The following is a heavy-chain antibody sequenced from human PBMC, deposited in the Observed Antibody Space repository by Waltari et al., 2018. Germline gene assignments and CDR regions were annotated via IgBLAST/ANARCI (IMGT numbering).Heavy chain of an antibody. CDR3: ARHRRPFDP. J-gene: IGHJ5*02. CDR2: IYHSGST. V-gene: IGHV4-38-2*01. Sequence: QVQLQESGPGLVKPSETLSLTCAVSGYSIRSGYYWGWIRQPPGKGLEWIGSIYHSGSTYYNPSLKSRVTISVDTSKNQFSLKLSSVTAADTAVYYCARHRRPFDPWGQGTLVTVSS. CDR1: GYSIRSGYY.